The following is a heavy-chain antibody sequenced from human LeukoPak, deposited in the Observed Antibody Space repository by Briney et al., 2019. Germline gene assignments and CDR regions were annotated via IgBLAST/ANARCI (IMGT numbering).Heavy chain of an antibody. Sequence: SETLSLTCTVSGGSISSSSYYWGWIRQPPGKGLEWIGSIYYSGSTYCNPSLKSRVTISVDTSKNQFSLKLSSVTAADTAVYYCARHTIRGYDVSTFDYWGQGTLVTVSS. CDR2: IYYSGST. D-gene: IGHD5-12*01. CDR3: ARHTIRGYDVSTFDY. J-gene: IGHJ4*02. V-gene: IGHV4-39*01. CDR1: GGSISSSSYY.